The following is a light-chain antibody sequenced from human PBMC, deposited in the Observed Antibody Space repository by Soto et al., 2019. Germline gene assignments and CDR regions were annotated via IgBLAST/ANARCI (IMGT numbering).Light chain of an antibody. J-gene: IGKJ4*01. CDR3: QQDGVTPPNT. CDR1: QIVSSTY. Sequence: EIVLTQSPGTLSLSPGEIATLSCRASQIVSSTYLDRFQQKPGQAPRRLLYGASTRATGIPDRFSGSGSGADFTLTISGLEPEDCGLYDCQQDGVTPPNTFGGGTKVVV. CDR2: GAS. V-gene: IGKV3-20*01.